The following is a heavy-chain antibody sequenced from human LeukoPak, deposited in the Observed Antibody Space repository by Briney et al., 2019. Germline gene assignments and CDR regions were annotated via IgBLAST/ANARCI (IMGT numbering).Heavy chain of an antibody. CDR2: ISGSGGST. V-gene: IGHV3-23*01. Sequence: GGSLRLSCAASGFTFSSYAMSWVRQAPGKGLEWVSAISGSGGSTYYADSVKGRFTISRDNSKNTLYLQMNSLRAGDTAVYYCAKKYSGSYYVHFDYWGQGTLVTVSS. CDR1: GFTFSSYA. CDR3: AKKYSGSYYVHFDY. J-gene: IGHJ4*02. D-gene: IGHD1-26*01.